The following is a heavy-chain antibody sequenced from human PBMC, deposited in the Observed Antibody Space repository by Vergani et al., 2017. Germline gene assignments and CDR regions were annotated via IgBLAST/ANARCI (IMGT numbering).Heavy chain of an antibody. CDR1: GGSFSGYY. CDR3: ARFRGVVVVPAAPAGFDY. V-gene: IGHV4-34*01. Sequence: QVQLQQWGAGLLKPSETLSLTCAVYGGSFSGYYWSWIRQPPGKGLEWIGEINHSGSTNYNPSLKSRVTISVDTYKNQFSLKLSSVTAADTAVYYCARFRGVVVVPAAPAGFDYWGQGTLVTVSS. D-gene: IGHD2-2*01. CDR2: INHSGST. J-gene: IGHJ4*02.